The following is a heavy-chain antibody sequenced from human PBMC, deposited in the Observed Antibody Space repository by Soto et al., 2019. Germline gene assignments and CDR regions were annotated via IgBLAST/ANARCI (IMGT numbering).Heavy chain of an antibody. Sequence: QVQLQESGPGLVKPSQTLSLTFTVSGGSISSGGYYWSWIRQHPGKSLEWLGYVYYSGSTYYNPSLKSGVTLSVDTSKNQFSLKLSSGPAADTAGYYFAGWSRGGRWFDPWGQGTLVTVSS. J-gene: IGHJ5*02. CDR1: GGSISSGGYY. V-gene: IGHV4-31*03. D-gene: IGHD3-16*01. CDR3: AGWSRGGRWFDP. CDR2: VYYSGST.